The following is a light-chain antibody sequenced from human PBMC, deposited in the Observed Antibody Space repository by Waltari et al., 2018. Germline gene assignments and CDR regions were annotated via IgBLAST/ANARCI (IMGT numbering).Light chain of an antibody. CDR1: QSVGSS. V-gene: IGKV3-15*01. J-gene: IGKJ1*01. CDR3: QQYNNWPPWT. Sequence: EIVMTQSPATLSVSPGERATLSCRASQSVGSSLAWYQQKPGQDPRLLIYGASTRATGIPARFSGSGSGTEFTLTISSLQSEDFAVYYCQQYNNWPPWTFGQGTKVEIK. CDR2: GAS.